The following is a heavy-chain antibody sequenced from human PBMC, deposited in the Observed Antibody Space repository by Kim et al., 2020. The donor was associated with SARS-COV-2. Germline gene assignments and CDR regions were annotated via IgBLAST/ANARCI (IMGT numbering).Heavy chain of an antibody. D-gene: IGHD3-16*01. V-gene: IGHV3-15*01. CDR1: GFTFRTAW. CDR3: ATEGLASMIY. Sequence: GGSLRLSCEASGFTFRTAWMSWVRQAPEKGLEWVGRILSKDDGGTTEYAAPVQGRFSISRDDSKNTLHLQMNSLRTDDTALYYCATEGLASMIYWGRGALVTVSS. J-gene: IGHJ4*02. CDR2: ILSKDDGGTT.